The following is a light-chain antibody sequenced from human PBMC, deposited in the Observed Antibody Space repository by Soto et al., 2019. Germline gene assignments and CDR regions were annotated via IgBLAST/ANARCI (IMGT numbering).Light chain of an antibody. J-gene: IGKJ5*01. V-gene: IGKV3-20*01. CDR3: QQYVISVT. Sequence: EIVLTKSPGTLSLSPGEISTLSCRASQSVSNNYLAWYQQKPGQAPRLLIYGASNRATGIPDRFSGSGSGTDFTLTISRLETQDSAMYYCQQYVISVTFGQGTRLEIK. CDR1: QSVSNNY. CDR2: GAS.